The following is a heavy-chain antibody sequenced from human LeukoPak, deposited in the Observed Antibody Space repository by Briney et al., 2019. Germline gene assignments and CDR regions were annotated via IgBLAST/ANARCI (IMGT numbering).Heavy chain of an antibody. CDR1: GYTFTGYY. J-gene: IGHJ5*02. V-gene: IGHV1-2*06. D-gene: IGHD6-19*01. CDR2: INPNSGGT. CDR3: ARVGYSSGWYNNWFDP. Sequence: ASVKVSCKASGYTFTGYYMHWVRQAPGQGLEWMGRINPNSGGTNYAQKFQGRVTMTRDTSISTAYMELSRRRSDDTAVYYCARVGYSSGWYNNWFDPWGQGTLVTVSS.